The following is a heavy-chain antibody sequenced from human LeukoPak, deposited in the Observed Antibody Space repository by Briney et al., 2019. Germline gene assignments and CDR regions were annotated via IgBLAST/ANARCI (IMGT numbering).Heavy chain of an antibody. Sequence: PSQTLSLTCTVSGGSISRGGYYCSSIRQHPGKGLEWHRYIYYSGSTYYNPSLKSRVTISVDTSKNQFSLKLSSVTAADTAVYYCARVRRYYDSSGYLDYWGQGTLVTVSS. J-gene: IGHJ4*02. D-gene: IGHD3-22*01. CDR3: ARVRRYYDSSGYLDY. CDR2: IYYSGST. V-gene: IGHV4-31*03. CDR1: GGSISRGGYY.